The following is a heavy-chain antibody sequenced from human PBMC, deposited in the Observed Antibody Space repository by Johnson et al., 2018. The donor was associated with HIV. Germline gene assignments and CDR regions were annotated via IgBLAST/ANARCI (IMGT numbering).Heavy chain of an antibody. CDR3: ARHYYDSSGYSLDAYDI. CDR2: ISYDGSNK. D-gene: IGHD3-22*01. CDR1: GFTFSSYA. J-gene: IGHJ3*02. V-gene: IGHV3-30*04. Sequence: QVQLVESGGGVVQPGRSLRLSCAASGFTFSSYAMHLVRQAPGKGLEWVAVISYDGSNKYYADSVKGRFTISRDNSKNTLYLQMNSLRAEDTAVYYCARHYYDSSGYSLDAYDIWGQGTMVTVSS.